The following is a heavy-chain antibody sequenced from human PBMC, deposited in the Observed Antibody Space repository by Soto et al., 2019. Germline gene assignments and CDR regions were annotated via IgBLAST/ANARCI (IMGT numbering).Heavy chain of an antibody. J-gene: IGHJ4*02. D-gene: IGHD6-19*01. CDR1: GGSFSGYY. Sequence: QVQLQQWGAGLLKPSETLSLTCAVYGGSFSGYYWSWIRQPPGKGLEWIGEINHSGSTNYNPSLKSRVTISVDTSKNQFSLKLSSVTAADTAVYYCARVRHSSGWARYYFDYWGQGTLVTVSS. CDR2: INHSGST. V-gene: IGHV4-34*01. CDR3: ARVRHSSGWARYYFDY.